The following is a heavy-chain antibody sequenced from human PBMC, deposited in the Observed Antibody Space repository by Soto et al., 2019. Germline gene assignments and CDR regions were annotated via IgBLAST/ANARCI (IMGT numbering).Heavy chain of an antibody. CDR3: ARGPSIEDYYDSSGYYSFDY. V-gene: IGHV3-33*01. D-gene: IGHD3-22*01. CDR1: GFTFSSYG. CDR2: IWYDGSNK. Sequence: PGGSLRLSFAAPGFTFSSYGMHWVRQAPGKGLEWVAVIWYDGSNKYYADSVKGRFTISRDNSKNTLYLQMNSLRAEDTAVYYCARGPSIEDYYDSSGYYSFDYWGQGT. J-gene: IGHJ4*02.